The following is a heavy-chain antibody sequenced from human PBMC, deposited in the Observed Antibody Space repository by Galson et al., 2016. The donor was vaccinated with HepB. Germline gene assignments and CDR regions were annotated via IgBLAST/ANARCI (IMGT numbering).Heavy chain of an antibody. CDR1: GFTLSSYG. CDR3: ARAGGQYFYYMDV. J-gene: IGHJ6*03. Sequence: SLRLSCAASGFTLSSYGIHWVRQAPGKGLEWVAVILYDGSNKYYVDSVKGRFTISRDNSKNTLYLQMDSLRPEDTAVYYCARAGGQYFYYMDVWGKGTTVTVSS. V-gene: IGHV3-30*03. D-gene: IGHD6-25*01. CDR2: ILYDGSNK.